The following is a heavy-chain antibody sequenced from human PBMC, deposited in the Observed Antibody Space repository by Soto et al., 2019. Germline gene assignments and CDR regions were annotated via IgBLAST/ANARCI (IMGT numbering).Heavy chain of an antibody. J-gene: IGHJ2*01. CDR1: GYTFTSYD. Sequence: QVQLVQSGAEVGKPGASVKVSCKASGYTFTSYDINWVRQASGQGLEWMGWMNPNSGNTGSAQRFKVRLTMTRNTSINTAYMELTSLTSEDAAVYYCARVHTVTTYFDVWGRGTLVAVSS. CDR3: ARVHTVTTYFDV. V-gene: IGHV1-8*01. D-gene: IGHD4-17*01. CDR2: MNPNSGNT.